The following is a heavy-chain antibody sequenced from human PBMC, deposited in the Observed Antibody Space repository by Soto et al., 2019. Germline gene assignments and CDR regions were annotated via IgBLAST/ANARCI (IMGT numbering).Heavy chain of an antibody. CDR3: ARGSSSGWYLRY. Sequence: ASVKVSCKASGYTFTSYAMHWVRQAPGQRLEWMGWINAGNGNTKYSQKFQGRVTITRDTSASTAYMELSSLRSEDTAVYCCARGSSSGWYLRYWGQGTLVTVSS. V-gene: IGHV1-3*01. D-gene: IGHD6-19*01. CDR1: GYTFTSYA. J-gene: IGHJ4*02. CDR2: INAGNGNT.